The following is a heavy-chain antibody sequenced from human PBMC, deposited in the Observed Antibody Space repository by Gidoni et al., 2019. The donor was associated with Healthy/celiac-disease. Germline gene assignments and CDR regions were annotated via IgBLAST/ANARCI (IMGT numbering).Heavy chain of an antibody. CDR2: ISSSSSYT. J-gene: IGHJ4*02. D-gene: IGHD3-9*01. V-gene: IGHV3-11*06. CDR3: AAGYYDILTGYLPFDY. CDR1: GFTFSDYY. Sequence: QVQLVESGGGLVKPGGSLRLSCAASGFTFSDYYMSWIRQAPGKGLEWVSYISSSSSYTNYADSVKGRFTISRDNAKNSLYLQMNSLRAEDTAVYYCAAGYYDILTGYLPFDYWGQGTLVTVSS.